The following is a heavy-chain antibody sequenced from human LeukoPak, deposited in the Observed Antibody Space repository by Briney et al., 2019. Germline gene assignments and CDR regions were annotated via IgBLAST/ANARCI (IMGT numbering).Heavy chain of an antibody. D-gene: IGHD6-6*01. Sequence: PGGSLRLSCAASGFTFSSYAMHWVRQAPGKGLEYVSAISSNGGSTYYANSVKGRFTISRDNSKNTLYLQMGSLRAEDMAVYYCARVSVAARQPSSSGAFDIWGQGTMVTVSS. CDR3: ARVSVAARQPSSSGAFDI. J-gene: IGHJ3*02. V-gene: IGHV3-64*01. CDR2: ISSNGGST. CDR1: GFTFSSYA.